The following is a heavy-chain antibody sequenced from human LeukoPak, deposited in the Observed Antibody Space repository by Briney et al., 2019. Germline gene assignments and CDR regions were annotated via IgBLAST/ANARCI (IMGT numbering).Heavy chain of an antibody. Sequence: GGSLRLSCAASGFTFSSYSMNWVRQAPGKGLEWVSYISSSSSTIYYADSAKGRFTISRDNAKNSLYLQMNSLRAEDTAVYYCARGTHYYYDSSGALYWGQGTLVTVSS. CDR3: ARGTHYYYDSSGALY. V-gene: IGHV3-48*01. CDR2: ISSSSSTI. J-gene: IGHJ4*02. CDR1: GFTFSSYS. D-gene: IGHD3-22*01.